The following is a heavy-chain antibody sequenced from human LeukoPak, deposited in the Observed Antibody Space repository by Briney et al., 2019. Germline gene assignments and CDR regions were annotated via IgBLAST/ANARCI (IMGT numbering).Heavy chain of an antibody. J-gene: IGHJ5*02. Sequence: ASVKVSCKASGYTFTSYTIMWVRQAPGQGLEWMGWISAYNGDTYYAQKFQGRATMTTDTSTSTAYMELRSLRSDDTAVYYCARVKIFGVAISNWFDPWGQGTLVAVSS. CDR2: ISAYNGDT. V-gene: IGHV1-18*01. CDR1: GYTFTSYT. D-gene: IGHD3-3*01. CDR3: ARVKIFGVAISNWFDP.